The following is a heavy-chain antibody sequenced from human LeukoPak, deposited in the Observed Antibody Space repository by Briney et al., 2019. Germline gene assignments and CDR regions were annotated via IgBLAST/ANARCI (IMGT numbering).Heavy chain of an antibody. V-gene: IGHV5-51*01. D-gene: IGHD2-15*01. Sequence: GESLKISCKGSGYSFTSYWIGWVRQMPGKGLEWMGIIYPGDSDTRYSPSFQGQVTISADKSISTAYLQWSSLKASDTAMYYCARQRARSRYCSGGSCPIFYDAFDIWGQGTMVTVSS. CDR3: ARQRARSRYCSGGSCPIFYDAFDI. J-gene: IGHJ3*02. CDR1: GYSFTSYW. CDR2: IYPGDSDT.